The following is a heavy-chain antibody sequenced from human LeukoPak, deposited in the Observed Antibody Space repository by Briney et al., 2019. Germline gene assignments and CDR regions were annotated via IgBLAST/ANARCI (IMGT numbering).Heavy chain of an antibody. V-gene: IGHV1-2*02. CDR1: GYTFTGYY. J-gene: IGHJ2*01. Sequence: ASVKASCKASGYTFTGYYMHWVRQAPGQGLGWMGWINPNSGGTNYAQKFQGRVTMTRDTSISTAYMELSRLRFDDTAVYYCARDDRDGYSNFWYFNLWGRGTLVTVSS. CDR3: ARDDRDGYSNFWYFNL. CDR2: INPNSGGT. D-gene: IGHD4-11*01.